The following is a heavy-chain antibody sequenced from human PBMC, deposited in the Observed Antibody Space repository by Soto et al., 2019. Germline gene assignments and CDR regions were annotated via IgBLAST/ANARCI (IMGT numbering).Heavy chain of an antibody. CDR3: ARTRDFWSGNAAFDI. CDR2: MYYSGST. Sequence: SGTLALTCTVSGGSVSSGVYYGSGIRQPPGKGLEWIGYMYYSGSTNYNPSLKSRVTISLDTSKNQFSLKLSSVTAADTAVYFCARTRDFWSGNAAFDIWGQGTMVTVSS. CDR1: GGSVSSGVYY. D-gene: IGHD3-3*01. V-gene: IGHV4-61*08. J-gene: IGHJ3*02.